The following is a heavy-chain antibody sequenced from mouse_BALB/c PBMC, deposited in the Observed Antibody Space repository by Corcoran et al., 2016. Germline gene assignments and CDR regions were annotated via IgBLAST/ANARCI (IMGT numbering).Heavy chain of an antibody. CDR3: EGGLRD. Sequence: VQLQQSGPELVKPGASVKMSCKASGYTFTSYVMHWVKQKPGQGLEWIGEIYPGSGSTYYNEKFKGKATLTADKSSNTAYMQLSSLTSEDSAVYFCEGGLRDWGQGTLVTVSA. CDR2: IYPGSGST. V-gene: IGHV1-77*01. D-gene: IGHD2-4*01. CDR1: GYTFTSYV. J-gene: IGHJ3*01.